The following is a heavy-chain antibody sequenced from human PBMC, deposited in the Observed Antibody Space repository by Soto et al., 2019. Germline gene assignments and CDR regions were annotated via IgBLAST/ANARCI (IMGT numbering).Heavy chain of an antibody. J-gene: IGHJ6*02. CDR2: IRSKANSYAT. V-gene: IGHV3-73*01. CDR1: GFTFSGSA. D-gene: IGHD3-10*01. Sequence: PGGSLRLSCAASGFTFSGSAMHWVRQASGKGLEWVGRIRSKANSYATAYAASVKGRFTISRDDSKNTAYLQMNSLKTEDTAVYYCTRHPMVRGVHYYGMDVWGQGTTVTAP. CDR3: TRHPMVRGVHYYGMDV.